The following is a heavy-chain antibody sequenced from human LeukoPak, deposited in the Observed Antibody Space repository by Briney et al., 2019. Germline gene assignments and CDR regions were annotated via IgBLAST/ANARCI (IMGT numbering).Heavy chain of an antibody. CDR2: IYTSGST. Sequence: PSQTLSLTCTVSGGSISSGSYYWSWIRQPAGKGLEWIGRIYTSGSTNYNPSLKSRVTISVDTSKNQFSLKLSSVTAADTAVYYCARVFTPYYYDSSALWYFDYWGQGTLVTVSS. J-gene: IGHJ4*02. D-gene: IGHD3-22*01. CDR3: ARVFTPYYYDSSALWYFDY. CDR1: GGSISSGSYY. V-gene: IGHV4-61*02.